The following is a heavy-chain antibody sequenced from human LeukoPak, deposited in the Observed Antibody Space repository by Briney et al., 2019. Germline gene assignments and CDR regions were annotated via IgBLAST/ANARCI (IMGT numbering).Heavy chain of an antibody. D-gene: IGHD5-12*01. V-gene: IGHV3-30*18. CDR1: GITFSSYG. CDR2: ISYDGSNK. CDR3: AKYGSGYSGYADY. Sequence: QPGRFLRLSCAASGITFSSYGMHWVRQAPGKGLEWVAVISYDGSNKYYADSVKGRFTISRDNSKNTQYLQMNSLRAEDTAVYYCAKYGSGYSGYADYWGQGTLVTVSS. J-gene: IGHJ4*02.